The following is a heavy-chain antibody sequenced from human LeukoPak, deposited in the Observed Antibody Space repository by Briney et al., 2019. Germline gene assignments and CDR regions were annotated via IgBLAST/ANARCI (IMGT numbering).Heavy chain of an antibody. J-gene: IGHJ6*03. Sequence: QAGGSLRLSCAASGFTVSSNYMSWVRQAPGKGLEWVSVIYSGGSTYYADSVKGRFTISRDNSKNTLYLQMNSLRAEDTAVYYCARAFVPPRYGGNFPYYYYYYYMDVWGKGTTVTVSS. CDR3: ARAFVPPRYGGNFPYYYYYYYMDV. CDR1: GFTVSSNY. V-gene: IGHV3-53*01. D-gene: IGHD4-23*01. CDR2: IYSGGST.